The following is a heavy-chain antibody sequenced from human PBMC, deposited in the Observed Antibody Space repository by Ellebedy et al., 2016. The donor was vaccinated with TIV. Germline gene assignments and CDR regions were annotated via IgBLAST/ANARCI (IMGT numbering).Heavy chain of an antibody. CDR2: ISYDGSNK. J-gene: IGHJ6*02. Sequence: GGSLRLSCAASGFTFISYGMHWVRQAPGKGLEWLAFISYDGSNKYYADSVKGRFTISRDNSKNTLYLQMNSLRAEDTAVYYCAKDQGVVVGDIYHYYGMDVWGQGTTVTVSS. D-gene: IGHD2-15*01. V-gene: IGHV3-30*02. CDR3: AKDQGVVVGDIYHYYGMDV. CDR1: GFTFISYG.